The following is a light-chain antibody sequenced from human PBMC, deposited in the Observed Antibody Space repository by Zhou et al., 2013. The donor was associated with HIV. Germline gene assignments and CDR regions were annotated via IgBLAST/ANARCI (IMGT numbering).Light chain of an antibody. CDR2: GAS. J-gene: IGKJ2*03. CDR3: QHYGSSPPGS. CDR1: QSISSNY. Sequence: EIVLTQSPGILSLSPGERATLSCRASQSISSNYLAWYRQKLGQAPRLLIYGASSRATDIPDRFSGSGSGTDFTLTISRLEPEDFAVYYCQHYGSSPPGSFGQGTKLEI. V-gene: IGKV3-20*01.